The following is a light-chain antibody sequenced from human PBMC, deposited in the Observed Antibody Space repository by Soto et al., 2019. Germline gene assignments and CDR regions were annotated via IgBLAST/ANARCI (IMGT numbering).Light chain of an antibody. V-gene: IGLV2-8*01. CDR1: SSDVGGYHY. CDR3: SSFAGNNNFV. CDR2: EVS. J-gene: IGLJ2*01. Sequence: QSALTQPPSASGSPGQSVTISCTGTSSDVGGYHYVSWYQQHPGKAPKLMISEVSKRPSGVPDRFSGSKSGNTASLTVSGLQAEDEADYYCSSFAGNNNFVFGGGTKLTVL.